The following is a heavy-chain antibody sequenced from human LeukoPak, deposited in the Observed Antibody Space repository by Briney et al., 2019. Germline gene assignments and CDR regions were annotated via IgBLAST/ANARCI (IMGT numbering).Heavy chain of an antibody. Sequence: GALSLSCAASGFTVSSNYMSWVRQAPGKGLEWVSVIYSGGSTYYADSVKGRFTISRDNSKNTLYLQMNSLRAEDTAVYYCARRYSSSWTHWGQGTLVTVSS. CDR1: GFTVSSNY. V-gene: IGHV3-66*02. D-gene: IGHD6-13*01. J-gene: IGHJ4*02. CDR2: IYSGGST. CDR3: ARRYSSSWTH.